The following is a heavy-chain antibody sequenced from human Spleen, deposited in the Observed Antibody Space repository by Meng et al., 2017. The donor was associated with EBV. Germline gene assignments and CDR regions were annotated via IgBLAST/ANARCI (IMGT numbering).Heavy chain of an antibody. CDR2: IIHTGET. J-gene: IGHJ4*02. V-gene: IGHV4-34*01. CDR3: VRGGEGDGYSLPY. CDR1: GGSFSGHY. D-gene: IGHD5-24*01. Sequence: QVHLNQGGEGLWKPSETLSLPCAVNGGSFSGHYWTWIRQPPGKGLEWIGEIIHTGETNYNPSLTGRVTISRDTSKKHLSLRLNSVTAADTAVYYCVRGGEGDGYSLPYWGQGTLVTVSS.